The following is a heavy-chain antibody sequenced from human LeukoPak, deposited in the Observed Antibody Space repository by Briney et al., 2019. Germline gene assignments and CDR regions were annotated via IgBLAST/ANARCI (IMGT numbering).Heavy chain of an antibody. CDR3: ARDPGYESWSPFWGGMDV. D-gene: IGHD3-16*01. V-gene: IGHV3-74*01. CDR2: ITRDGSST. Sequence: GGSLRLSCAAYGFTFSSSWMHWVRQAPEKGLVWVSRITRDGSSTTYADSVKGRFTTSRDNAKNTLYLQMVSLRDDDTAVYYCARDPGYESWSPFWGGMDVWGNGTTVIVSS. J-gene: IGHJ6*04. CDR1: GFTFSSSW.